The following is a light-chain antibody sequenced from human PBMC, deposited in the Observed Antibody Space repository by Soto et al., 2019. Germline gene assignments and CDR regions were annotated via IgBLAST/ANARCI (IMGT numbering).Light chain of an antibody. CDR2: SSD. J-gene: IGLJ2*01. CDR1: SSNIGSNT. V-gene: IGLV1-44*01. CDR3: AASHDSLNVV. Sequence: QSVLTQPPSMSGTPGQRVTISCSGSSSNIGSNTVNWYQQLPGTAPKLLIYSSDQRPSGVPDRVSGSKSGTSASLAISGLQPEDEADYYCAASHDSLNVVFGGGTKLTVL.